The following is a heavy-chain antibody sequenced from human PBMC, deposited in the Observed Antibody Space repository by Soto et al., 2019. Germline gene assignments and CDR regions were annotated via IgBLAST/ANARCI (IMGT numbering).Heavy chain of an antibody. D-gene: IGHD2-2*01. CDR1: GYSFTSYW. CDR3: ARQTEYQLLYYYYGMDV. J-gene: IGHJ6*02. CDR2: IDPSDSYT. Sequence: EVQLVQSGAEVKKPGESLRISCKGSGYSFTSYWISWVRQMPGKGLEWMGRIDPSDSYTNYSPSFQGHVTISADKSISTAYLQWSSRKASDTAMYYCARQTEYQLLYYYYGMDVWDQGTTVTVSS. V-gene: IGHV5-10-1*03.